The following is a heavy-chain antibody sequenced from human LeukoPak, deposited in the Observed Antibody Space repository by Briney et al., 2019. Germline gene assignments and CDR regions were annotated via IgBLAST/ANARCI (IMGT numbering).Heavy chain of an antibody. Sequence: SETLSLTCAVYGGSFSGYYWSWIRQPPGKGLEWIGEINHSGSTNYNPSLKSRVTISVDTSKNQFSLKLSSVTAADTAVYYCARGRGSCCPWGYYYGMDVWDQGTTVTVSS. J-gene: IGHJ6*02. V-gene: IGHV4-34*01. CDR2: INHSGST. D-gene: IGHD2-15*01. CDR3: ARGRGSCCPWGYYYGMDV. CDR1: GGSFSGYY.